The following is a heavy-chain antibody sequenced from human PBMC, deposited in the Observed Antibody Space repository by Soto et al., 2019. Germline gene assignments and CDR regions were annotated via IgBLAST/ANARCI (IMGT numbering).Heavy chain of an antibody. Sequence: VPLLESGGGLVQPGGSLRLSCAASGFTFSSYAMSWVRQAPGKGLEWVSGISGSGGTTYYGDSVKGRFTISRDTSKNTLYLQMNSLRAEDTAVYYCANMGYDILTGSSYYWGQGTLVTGSS. CDR2: ISGSGGTT. D-gene: IGHD3-9*01. CDR1: GFTFSSYA. CDR3: ANMGYDILTGSSYY. V-gene: IGHV3-23*01. J-gene: IGHJ4*02.